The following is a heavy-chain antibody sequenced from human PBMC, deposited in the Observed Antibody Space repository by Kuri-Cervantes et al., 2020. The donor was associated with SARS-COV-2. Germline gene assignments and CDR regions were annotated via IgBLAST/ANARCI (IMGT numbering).Heavy chain of an antibody. CDR3: ATRIAVACTDQYYFDY. Sequence: SETLSLTCTVSGGSISSYYWSWIRQPAGKGLEWIGRIYTSGSTNYNPSLKSRVTMSVDTSKNQFSLKLSSVTAADTAVYYCATRIAVACTDQYYFDYWGQGTLVTVSS. V-gene: IGHV4-4*07. CDR2: IYTSGST. J-gene: IGHJ4*02. CDR1: GGSISSYY. D-gene: IGHD6-19*01.